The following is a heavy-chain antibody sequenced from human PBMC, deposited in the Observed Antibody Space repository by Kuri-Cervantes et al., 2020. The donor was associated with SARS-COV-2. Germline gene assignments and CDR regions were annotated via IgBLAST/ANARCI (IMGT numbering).Heavy chain of an antibody. D-gene: IGHD3-10*01. V-gene: IGHV3-74*01. CDR3: ARDSMTTMDFDY. CDR1: RFTFSSCW. J-gene: IGHJ4*02. CDR2: FTNDGSDA. Sequence: GESPKTSCVASRFTFSSCWMHWVRQAPGKGLVWVSRFTNDGSDAIIAHSVKGRFNISRDNAKNMLYLYMNSLIAYDTAVYYCARDSMTTMDFDYWGQGTLVTVSS.